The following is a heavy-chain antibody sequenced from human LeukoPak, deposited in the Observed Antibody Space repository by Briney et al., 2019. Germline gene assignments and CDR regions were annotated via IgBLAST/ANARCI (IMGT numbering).Heavy chain of an antibody. CDR3: AKGNRYFGLLSVT. D-gene: IGHD3-9*01. V-gene: IGHV3-30*18. J-gene: IGHJ5*02. CDR2: ISYDGSNK. Sequence: PGGSLRLSCAASGFTFSSYGMHWVRQAPGKGLEWVAVISYDGSNKYYADSVKGRFTISRDNSKNTLYLQMNSLRAEDTAVYYCAKGNRYFGLLSVTWGQGTLVTVSS. CDR1: GFTFSSYG.